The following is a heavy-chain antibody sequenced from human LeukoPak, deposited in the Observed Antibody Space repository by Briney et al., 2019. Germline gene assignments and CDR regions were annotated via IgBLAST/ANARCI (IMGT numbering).Heavy chain of an antibody. CDR2: INPNSGGT. CDR1: GYTFTGYY. CDR3: AREAGPNWNDETSYYYYYMDV. D-gene: IGHD1-1*01. J-gene: IGHJ6*03. Sequence: ASVKVSCKASGYTFTGYYMHWVRQAPGQGLEWMGWINPNSGGTNYAQKFQGRVTMTTDTSMSTAYMELSRLTSDDTAVDYCAREAGPNWNDETSYYYYYMDVWGKGTTVTISS. V-gene: IGHV1-2*02.